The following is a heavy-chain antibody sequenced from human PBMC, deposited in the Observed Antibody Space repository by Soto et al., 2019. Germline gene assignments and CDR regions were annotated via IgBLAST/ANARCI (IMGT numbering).Heavy chain of an antibody. Sequence: ASVKVSCKASGSTFTSYGISWVRQAPGQGPEWMEWISAYNGNTNHAQKLQGRVTMTTDTSTSTAYMELRSLRSDDTAVYYCARVGYCTNGVCDYYYGMDVWCQGTTVTVSS. V-gene: IGHV1-18*01. CDR2: ISAYNGNT. CDR3: ARVGYCTNGVCDYYYGMDV. CDR1: GSTFTSYG. D-gene: IGHD2-8*01. J-gene: IGHJ6*02.